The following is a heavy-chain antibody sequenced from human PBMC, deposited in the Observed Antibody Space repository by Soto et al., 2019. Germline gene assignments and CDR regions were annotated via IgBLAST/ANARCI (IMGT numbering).Heavy chain of an antibody. V-gene: IGHV3-9*01. Sequence: ESGGGLVQPGRSLRLSCAASGFTFDDYAMHWVRQAPGKGLEWVSGISWNSGSIGYADSVKGRFTISRDNAKNSLYLQMNSLRAEDTALYYCAKDLDYGDYGGVDAFDIWGQGTMVTVSS. CDR3: AKDLDYGDYGGVDAFDI. J-gene: IGHJ3*02. CDR2: ISWNSGSI. D-gene: IGHD4-17*01. CDR1: GFTFDDYA.